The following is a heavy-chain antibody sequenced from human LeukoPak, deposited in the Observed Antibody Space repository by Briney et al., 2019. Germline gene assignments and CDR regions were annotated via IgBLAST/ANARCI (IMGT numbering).Heavy chain of an antibody. D-gene: IGHD5-12*01. CDR2: LNGDGSTT. CDR1: GFTFRSYW. J-gene: IGHJ4*02. CDR3: ARDVRRRGGYVALDS. V-gene: IGHV3-74*03. Sequence: GGSLRLSCAASGFTFRSYWMYWVRQAPGKGLVWVSHLNGDGSTTTYADSGKGRFTISRDNAKNTLYLQMNSLRAEDTAVYYCARDVRRRGGYVALDSWGQGTLVTVSS.